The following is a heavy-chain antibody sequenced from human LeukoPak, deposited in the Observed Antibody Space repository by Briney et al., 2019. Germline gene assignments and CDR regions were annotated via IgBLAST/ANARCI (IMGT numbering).Heavy chain of an antibody. D-gene: IGHD3-3*01. CDR2: IYYSGST. J-gene: IGHJ5*02. CDR1: GGSISSYY. Sequence: PSETLSLTCTVSGGSISSYYWSWIRQPPGKGLEWIGYIYYSGSTNYNPSLKSRVTISVDTSKNQFSLKLSSVTAADTAVYYCARGGYDFWSGYPINWFDPWGQGTLVTVSS. CDR3: ARGGYDFWSGYPINWFDP. V-gene: IGHV4-59*01.